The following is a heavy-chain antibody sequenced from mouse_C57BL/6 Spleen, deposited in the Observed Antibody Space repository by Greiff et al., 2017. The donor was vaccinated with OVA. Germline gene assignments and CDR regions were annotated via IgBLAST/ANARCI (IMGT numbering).Heavy chain of an antibody. CDR3: ARREYDWGFDY. J-gene: IGHJ2*01. Sequence: EVKLQESGPELVKPGASVKMSCKASGYTFTDYNMHWVKQSHGKSLEWIGYINPNNGGTSYNQKFKGKATLTVNKSSSTAYMELRSLRSEDSAVYYCARREYDWGFDYWGQGTTLTVSS. CDR1: GYTFTDYN. V-gene: IGHV1-22*01. CDR2: INPNNGGT. D-gene: IGHD2-14*01.